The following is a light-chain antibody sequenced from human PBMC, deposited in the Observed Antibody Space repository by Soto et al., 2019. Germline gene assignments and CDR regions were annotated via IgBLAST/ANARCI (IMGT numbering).Light chain of an antibody. CDR2: SAS. Sequence: VQVTQSPSTLSGSVGDRVTITCQASQSISSYLNWYQQKPGKAPKLLIYSASSLQSGVLSRFSGSGSGADFTLTISSLQPEDFATYYCQQSYTTPLTFGGGTKVAIK. J-gene: IGKJ4*01. V-gene: IGKV1-39*01. CDR1: QSISSY. CDR3: QQSYTTPLT.